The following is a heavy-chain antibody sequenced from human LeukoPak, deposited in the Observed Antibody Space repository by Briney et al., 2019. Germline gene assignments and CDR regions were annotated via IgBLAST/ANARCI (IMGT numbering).Heavy chain of an antibody. D-gene: IGHD3-9*01. J-gene: IGHJ4*02. CDR1: GGSISSHY. CDR2: IYYSGST. CDR3: ARVTGQGHFDY. V-gene: IGHV4-59*11. Sequence: SETLSLTCTVSGGSISSHYWSWIRQPPGKGLEWIGYIYYSGSTNYNPSLKSRVTISVDTSKNQFSLKLSSVTAADTAVYYCARVTGQGHFDYWGQGTLVTVSS.